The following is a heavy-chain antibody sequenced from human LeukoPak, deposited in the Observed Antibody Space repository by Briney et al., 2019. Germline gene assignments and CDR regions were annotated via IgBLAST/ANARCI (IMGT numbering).Heavy chain of an antibody. Sequence: GASVTVSFKASGYTFTSYGISWVRQAPGQGLEWMGWISAYNGNTNYAQKLQGRVTMTTDTSTSTAYMELRSLRSDDTAVYYCARELYYYDSSGYSNWFDPWGQGTLVTVSS. V-gene: IGHV1-18*01. D-gene: IGHD3-22*01. CDR1: GYTFTSYG. J-gene: IGHJ5*02. CDR2: ISAYNGNT. CDR3: ARELYYYDSSGYSNWFDP.